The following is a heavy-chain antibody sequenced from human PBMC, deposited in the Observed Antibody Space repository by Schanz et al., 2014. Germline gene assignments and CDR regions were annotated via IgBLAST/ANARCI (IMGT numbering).Heavy chain of an antibody. CDR1: AYSLTGYY. D-gene: IGHD6-13*01. CDR2: INPNNGGT. Sequence: QVQLVQSGAEVKKPGASVKVSCKASAYSLTGYYLHWVRQAPGQGLEWMGWINPNNGGTNYAQKFQGRVTMTRDTSISTADMEMTRLTSDDTAVYYCARDGIGADKRWGQGTLVTVSS. CDR3: ARDGIGADKR. V-gene: IGHV1-2*02. J-gene: IGHJ4*02.